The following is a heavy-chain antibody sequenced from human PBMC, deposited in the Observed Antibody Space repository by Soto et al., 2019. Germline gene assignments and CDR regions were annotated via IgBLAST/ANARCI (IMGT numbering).Heavy chain of an antibody. Sequence: GGSLGLSCASSGLTFSSYAMSWVRQAPGKGLEWVSYISSSGRTKYYADPVKGRFTISRDDAKNSVYLQMHSLRAEDAALYYWTRELAPGYHYDPWGKGTPATVSA. D-gene: IGHD5-18*01. CDR3: TRELAPGYHYDP. CDR1: GLTFSSYA. V-gene: IGHV3-48*03. CDR2: ISSSGRTK. J-gene: IGHJ5*01.